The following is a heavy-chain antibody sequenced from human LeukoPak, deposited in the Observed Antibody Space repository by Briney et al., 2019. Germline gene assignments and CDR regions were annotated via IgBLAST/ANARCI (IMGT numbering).Heavy chain of an antibody. CDR1: GYTFTSYG. Sequence: GASVKVSCKASGYTFTSYGISWVRQAPGQGLEWMGWISAYNGNTNYAQKLQGRVTMTTDTSTSTAYMELRSLRSDDTAVYYCARDEYNWNDRGGWFDPWGQGTLVTVSS. J-gene: IGHJ5*02. CDR3: ARDEYNWNDRGGWFDP. V-gene: IGHV1-18*01. CDR2: ISAYNGNT. D-gene: IGHD1-1*01.